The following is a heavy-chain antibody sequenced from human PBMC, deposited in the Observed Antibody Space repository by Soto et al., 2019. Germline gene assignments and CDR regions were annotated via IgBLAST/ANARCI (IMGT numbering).Heavy chain of an antibody. Sequence: QITLKESGPTLVKPTQTLTLTCTFSGFSLSTTRVAVGWIRQPPGKALEWLALIYWDDDKRYSPFLKSRRTITKSTSKNQVVLTLTNMDPVDTATYYCAHSVVAGLGYYFDDWGQGTLVPVSS. D-gene: IGHD6-19*01. CDR3: AHSVVAGLGYYFDD. CDR2: IYWDDDK. CDR1: GFSLSTTRVA. J-gene: IGHJ4*02. V-gene: IGHV2-5*02.